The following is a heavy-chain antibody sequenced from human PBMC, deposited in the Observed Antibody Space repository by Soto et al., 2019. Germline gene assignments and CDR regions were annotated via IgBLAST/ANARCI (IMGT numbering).Heavy chain of an antibody. V-gene: IGHV4-31*03. CDR3: ARDVYCSGGSCYPEGYYGMDV. J-gene: IGHJ6*02. CDR1: GGSISSGRYY. CDR2: IYYSGST. Sequence: QVQLQESGPGLVKPSQTLSLTCTVSGGSISSGRYYWSWIRQHPGKGLEWIGYIYYSGSTYYNPSLRCRVTVSVDTSKNQFSLKLTSVTAADTAVYYCARDVYCSGGSCYPEGYYGMDVWGQGTTVTVSS. D-gene: IGHD2-15*01.